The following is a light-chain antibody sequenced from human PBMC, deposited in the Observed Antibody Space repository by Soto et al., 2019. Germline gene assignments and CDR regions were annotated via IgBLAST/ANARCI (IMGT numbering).Light chain of an antibody. CDR3: AAWDGSLNVYV. Sequence: QSVLTQPPSASGTPGQRVTISCSGSSSSIGSNSVNWYQQLPRTAPKVLIYTNNQRPSGVPDRFSGSKSGTSASLAISGLESGDEADYYCAAWDGSLNVYVLGTGTKLTVL. J-gene: IGLJ1*01. V-gene: IGLV1-44*01. CDR1: SSSIGSNS. CDR2: TNN.